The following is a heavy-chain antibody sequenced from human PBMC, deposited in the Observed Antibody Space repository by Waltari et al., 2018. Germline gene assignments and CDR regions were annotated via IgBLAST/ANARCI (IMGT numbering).Heavy chain of an antibody. CDR1: VGTSTSDS. J-gene: IGHJ6*03. D-gene: IGHD3-10*01. CDR3: AGGDGGYYYYKMDV. CDR2: SMPDISET. Sequence: QVQLVQSGAEAKKPGSSVRVPCRASVGTSTSDSVKWVRPAPGKGLELMGRSMPDISETKYALKFQGRITITADKSAGAVYMELSSLRSDDTAVYYCAGGDGGYYYYKMDVWGQGTTVTVSS. V-gene: IGHV1-69*02.